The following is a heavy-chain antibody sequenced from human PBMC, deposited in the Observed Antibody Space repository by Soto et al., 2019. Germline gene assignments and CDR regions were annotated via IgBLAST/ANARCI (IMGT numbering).Heavy chain of an antibody. CDR2: IYDSGST. CDR1: GVSTSGFY. V-gene: IGHV4-59*01. D-gene: IGHD3-3*01. J-gene: IGHJ4*02. Sequence: QVRLQGSGPGVVRPSETLSLTCAVSGVSTSGFYWSWIRQPPGKGLEYIGYIYDSGSTYYNPSLNTRATVSLDSSKDHFSLNLTSLTPADTAIYYCAIGHLWLENSGQGTLVTVSS. CDR3: AIGHLWLEN.